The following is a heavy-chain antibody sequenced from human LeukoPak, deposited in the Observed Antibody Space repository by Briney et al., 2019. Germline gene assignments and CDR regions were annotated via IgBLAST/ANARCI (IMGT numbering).Heavy chain of an antibody. Sequence: SETLSLTCAVYGGSFSGYQWSWIRQSPRKGLEWIGEINDSGGTNYSPSLKGRVTISVDTSKNQFSLKLSSVSAADTAVYYCARGARVGYSSAWSIDYWGQGTLVTVSS. V-gene: IGHV4-34*01. CDR2: INDSGGT. CDR1: GGSFSGYQ. J-gene: IGHJ4*02. CDR3: ARGARVGYSSAWSIDY. D-gene: IGHD6-19*01.